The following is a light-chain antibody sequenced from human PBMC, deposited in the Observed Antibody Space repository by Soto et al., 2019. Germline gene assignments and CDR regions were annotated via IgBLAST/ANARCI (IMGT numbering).Light chain of an antibody. CDR3: QQYNNYFWA. CDR1: QNINTW. CDR2: KAS. V-gene: IGKV1-5*03. J-gene: IGKJ1*01. Sequence: DIQMTQSPSTVSASVEDRVTITCLASQNINTWLAWYQQKPGKAPKLLILKASSLESGVPSRFSGSGSGTEFTLTISSLQPDDLATYYCQQYNNYFWAFGQGTKVDIK.